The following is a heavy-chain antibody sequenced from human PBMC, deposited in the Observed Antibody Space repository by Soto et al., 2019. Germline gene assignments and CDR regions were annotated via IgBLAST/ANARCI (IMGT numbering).Heavy chain of an antibody. J-gene: IGHJ6*02. CDR3: ARDRTADYCDYPVPYYYGMDV. D-gene: IGHD4-17*01. CDR2: ISYDGSNK. Sequence: QVQLVESGGGVVQPGRSLRLSCAASGFIFSSYGIHWVRQVPGKGLEWVAFISYDGSNKYYGDSVKGRFTISRDNSKNTLYVQMNSLRVDDTAVYYCARDRTADYCDYPVPYYYGMDVWGQGTTVTVSS. V-gene: IGHV3-30-3*01. CDR1: GFIFSSYG.